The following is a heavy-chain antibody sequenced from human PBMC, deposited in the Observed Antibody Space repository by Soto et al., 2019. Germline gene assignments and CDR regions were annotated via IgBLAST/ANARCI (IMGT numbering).Heavy chain of an antibody. CDR1: GFTFSSYG. V-gene: IGHV3-30*18. Sequence: GGSLRLSCAASGFTFSSYGMHWVRQAPGKGLEWVAVISYDGSNKYYADSVKGRFTISRDNSKNTLYLQMNSLRAEDTAVYYCAKGGVGWFHNGMDVWGQGTTVTVSS. J-gene: IGHJ6*02. D-gene: IGHD3-3*01. CDR3: AKGGVGWFHNGMDV. CDR2: ISYDGSNK.